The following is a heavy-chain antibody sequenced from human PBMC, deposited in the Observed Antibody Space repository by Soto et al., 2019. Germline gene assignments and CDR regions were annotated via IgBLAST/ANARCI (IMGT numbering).Heavy chain of an antibody. D-gene: IGHD3-9*01. CDR1: GYTFTTYS. Sequence: ASVKVSCKASGYTFTTYSMHWVRQTPGHGLEWMGVINPSGGRTSYAQKFQGRVTMARDTSTSTVHMELSNLRSEDTAVYFCARDGGYDVLTGHYILLYYLDNWGLGTLVTVSS. CDR2: INPSGGRT. CDR3: ARDGGYDVLTGHYILLYYLDN. V-gene: IGHV1-46*01. J-gene: IGHJ4*02.